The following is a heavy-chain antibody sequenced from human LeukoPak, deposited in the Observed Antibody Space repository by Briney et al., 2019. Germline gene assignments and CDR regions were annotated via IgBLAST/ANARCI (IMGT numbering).Heavy chain of an antibody. Sequence: GRSLRLSCAASGFTFSSYAMHWVRQAPGKGLEWVAVISYDGSNKYYADSVKGRFTISRDNAKNTLYLQMNSLRAEDTAVYYCARTGLWDYYYYVDVWGKGTTVTISS. V-gene: IGHV3-30*04. J-gene: IGHJ6*03. CDR1: GFTFSSYA. CDR3: ARTGLWDYYYYVDV. CDR2: ISYDGSNK. D-gene: IGHD7-27*01.